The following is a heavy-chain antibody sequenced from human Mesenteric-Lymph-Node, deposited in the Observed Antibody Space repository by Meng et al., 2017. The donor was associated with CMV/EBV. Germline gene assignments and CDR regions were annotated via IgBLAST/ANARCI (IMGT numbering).Heavy chain of an antibody. CDR3: ARGTVSTPSYPMDV. Sequence: GESLKISCAASGFTFSSYWMSWVRQAPGKGLEWVANIKQDGSEKYYVDSVKGRFTISRDNAKNSLYLQMNSLRAEDTAVYYCARGTVSTPSYPMDVWGQGTTVTVSS. CDR2: IKQDGSEK. V-gene: IGHV3-7*03. J-gene: IGHJ6*02. CDR1: GFTFSSYW. D-gene: IGHD4-11*01.